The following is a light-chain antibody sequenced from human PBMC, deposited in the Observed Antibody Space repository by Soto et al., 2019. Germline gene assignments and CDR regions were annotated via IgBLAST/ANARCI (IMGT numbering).Light chain of an antibody. CDR2: GAS. Sequence: DIHMSQSPPSLSAAFGDRVTITCRASQDVSNDLGWFQQKPGKAPKRLIFGASNLESGVPSRFSGTGSGTEFILTISSLESDDFATYYCQQYHRYSTFGQGTKVDI. J-gene: IGKJ1*01. CDR1: QDVSND. V-gene: IGKV1-17*01. CDR3: QQYHRYST.